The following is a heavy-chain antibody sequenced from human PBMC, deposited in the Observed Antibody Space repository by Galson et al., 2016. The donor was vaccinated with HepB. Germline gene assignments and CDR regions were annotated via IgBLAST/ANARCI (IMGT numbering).Heavy chain of an antibody. CDR3: ARGNYNILTGDGPCEH. J-gene: IGHJ4*02. Sequence: SLRLSCAASGFSISSYSMNWVRQAPGKGLEWVSYISTRSTTIYYADSVKGRFTISRDNAKNSLYLQMNRLRDEDTAVYYCARGNYNILTGDGPCEHWGQGTLVTVSS. CDR2: ISTRSTTI. V-gene: IGHV3-48*02. D-gene: IGHD3-9*01. CDR1: GFSISSYS.